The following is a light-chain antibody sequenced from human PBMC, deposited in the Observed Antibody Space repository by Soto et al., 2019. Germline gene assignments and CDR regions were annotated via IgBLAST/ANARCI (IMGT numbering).Light chain of an antibody. CDR3: QQSYRTLFS. Sequence: DIQMTQSPSSLSASVGDRVTITCRASQTIIRYLNWYQQKPGRAPNLLIYAASNLQSGVPSRFSGSASGTEFTLTISSLQPEDFATYYCQQSYRTLFSFGPGTKVEIK. V-gene: IGKV1-39*01. CDR1: QTIIRY. J-gene: IGKJ3*01. CDR2: AAS.